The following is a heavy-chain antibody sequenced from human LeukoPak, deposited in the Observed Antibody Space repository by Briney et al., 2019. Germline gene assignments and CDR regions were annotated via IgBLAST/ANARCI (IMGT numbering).Heavy chain of an antibody. J-gene: IGHJ4*02. CDR3: ARVPYYDSGTYYNV. CDR1: GFTFSRDW. CDR2: INSDGSST. D-gene: IGHD3-10*01. V-gene: IGHV3-74*01. Sequence: VGSPRLSCAASGFTFSRDWMHWVRQTPGQGLVWVSRINSDGSSTSYADSVKGRFTISRDNAKNTLYLQMNSLRAEDTALYYCARVPYYDSGTYYNVWGQGTLVTVSP.